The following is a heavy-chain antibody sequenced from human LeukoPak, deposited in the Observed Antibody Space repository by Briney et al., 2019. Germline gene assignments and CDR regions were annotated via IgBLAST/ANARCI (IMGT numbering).Heavy chain of an antibody. CDR2: IYYSGST. Sequence: PSETLSLTCTVSGGSISSGGYYWSWIRQHPGKGLEWIGYIYYSGSTYYNPSLKSRVTISVGTSKNQFSLKLSSVTAADTAVYYCARVKDSSGYYVFDYWGQGTLVTVSS. V-gene: IGHV4-31*03. D-gene: IGHD3-22*01. CDR1: GGSISSGGYY. CDR3: ARVKDSSGYYVFDY. J-gene: IGHJ4*02.